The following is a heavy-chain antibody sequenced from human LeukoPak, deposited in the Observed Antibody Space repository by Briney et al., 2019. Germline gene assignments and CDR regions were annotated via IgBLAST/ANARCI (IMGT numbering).Heavy chain of an antibody. CDR3: ARQNDFRLDY. CDR2: IYPGDSDT. V-gene: IGHV5-51*01. CDR1: GSRFTSYW. J-gene: IGHJ4*02. Sequence: PGESLKISCKGSGSRFTSYWIGWVRQMPGKGLEWMGIIYPGDSDTRYSPSFQGQVTISADKSISTAYLQWSSLKASDTAIYYCARQNDFRLDYWGQGTLVTVSS. D-gene: IGHD3-3*01.